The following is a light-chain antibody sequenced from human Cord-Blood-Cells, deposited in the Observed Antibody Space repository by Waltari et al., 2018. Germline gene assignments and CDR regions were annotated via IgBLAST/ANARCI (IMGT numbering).Light chain of an antibody. Sequence: DIQMTQSPSTLSASGGDRVTITCRGSQSISSWLDWYQQKTGKAPKLLIYKASSLERVVPSRYSASGSGTEFTLTISSLQPADFATYYCQQYNSYPVTFGQGTKVEIK. CDR2: KAS. CDR1: QSISSW. J-gene: IGKJ1*01. V-gene: IGKV1-5*03. CDR3: QQYNSYPVT.